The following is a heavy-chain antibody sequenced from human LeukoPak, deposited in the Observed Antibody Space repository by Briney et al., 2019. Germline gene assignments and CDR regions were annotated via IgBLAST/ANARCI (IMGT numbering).Heavy chain of an antibody. J-gene: IGHJ4*02. CDR3: ASLWFGESQTYDY. D-gene: IGHD3-10*01. V-gene: IGHV4-59*08. CDR2: IYYSGST. Sequence: PSETLSLTCTVSGGSISSYYWSWIRQPPGKGLEWIGYIYYSGSTNYNPSLKSRVTISVDTSKNQFSLKLSSVTAADTAVYYCASLWFGESQTYDYWGQGTLVTVSS. CDR1: GGSISSYY.